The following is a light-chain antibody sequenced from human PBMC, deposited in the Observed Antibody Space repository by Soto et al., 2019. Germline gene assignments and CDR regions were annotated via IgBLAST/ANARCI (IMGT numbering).Light chain of an antibody. CDR1: HGVSSR. V-gene: IGKV3-15*01. Sequence: EMVMSQSPSTLSVSPGERATLSCRASHGVSSRLAWYQQKRGQAPRLLIYDASTRATGIPARFSGSGSGTEFNLTISSLQSEDFAIYYCRHYNNWPPETSGQGTKVDIK. CDR3: RHYNNWPPET. J-gene: IGKJ1*01. CDR2: DAS.